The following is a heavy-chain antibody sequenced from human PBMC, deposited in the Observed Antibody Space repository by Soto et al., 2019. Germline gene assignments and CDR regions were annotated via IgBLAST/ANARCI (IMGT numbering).Heavy chain of an antibody. CDR2: ISHSGST. CDR1: GGSFSGYY. Sequence: QVQLQEWGAGLLKPSETLSLTCAVYGGSFSGYYWSWIRQPPGKGLEWIGEISHSGSTNYNPSLKSRVTISVDTSKNQFSLKLSSVTAADTAVYYCARLRYFDWPFDYWGQGTLVTVSS. J-gene: IGHJ4*02. V-gene: IGHV4-34*01. CDR3: ARLRYFDWPFDY. D-gene: IGHD3-9*01.